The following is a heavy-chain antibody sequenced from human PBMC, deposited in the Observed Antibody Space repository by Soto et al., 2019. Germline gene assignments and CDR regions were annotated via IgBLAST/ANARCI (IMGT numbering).Heavy chain of an antibody. D-gene: IGHD6-13*01. V-gene: IGHV1-69*01. CDR3: ARVIAAAGIHYYGMDV. CDR2: IIPIFGTA. J-gene: IGHJ6*02. Sequence: QVQLVQSGAEVKKPWSSVKVSCKASGGTFSSYAISWVRQAPGQGLEWMGGIIPIFGTANYAQKFQGRVTITADESTSTAYMELSSLRSEDTAVYYCARVIAAAGIHYYGMDVWGQGTTVTVSS. CDR1: GGTFSSYA.